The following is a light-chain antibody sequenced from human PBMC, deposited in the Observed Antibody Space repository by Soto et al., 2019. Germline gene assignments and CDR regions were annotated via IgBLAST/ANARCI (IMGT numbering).Light chain of an antibody. J-gene: IGKJ1*01. CDR2: MVS. Sequence: DVVMTQSPLSLPVTLGQPASISCRSSQSLVYSDGYTYLSWFQQRPGQSPRRLIYMVSNRDSGVPDRFSGSGSGTDFTLEVSRVEAEDVGVYFWMQGTHWPWTFGQGTKVDIK. CDR1: QSLVYSDGYTY. CDR3: MQGTHWPWT. V-gene: IGKV2-30*01.